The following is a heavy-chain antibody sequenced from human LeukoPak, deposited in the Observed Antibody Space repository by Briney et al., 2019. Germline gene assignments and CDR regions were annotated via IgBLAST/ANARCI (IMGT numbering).Heavy chain of an antibody. Sequence: GGSLRLSCAASGFTFSSYAMSWVRQAPGKGLEWVSVISNSGGSTYYADSVKGRFTISRDNSKNTLYLQMNSLRAEDTAVYYCAKKSVAVQTSGGVGYFDYWGQGTLVTVSS. D-gene: IGHD5/OR15-5a*01. CDR2: ISNSGGST. V-gene: IGHV3-23*01. CDR3: AKKSVAVQTSGGVGYFDY. J-gene: IGHJ4*02. CDR1: GFTFSSYA.